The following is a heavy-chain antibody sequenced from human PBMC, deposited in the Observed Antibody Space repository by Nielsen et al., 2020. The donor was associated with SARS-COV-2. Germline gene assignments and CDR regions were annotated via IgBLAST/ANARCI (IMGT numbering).Heavy chain of an antibody. Sequence: GSLRLSCAASKFNLNSYAMSWVLQAPGKGLEWVSAISGNGDTTYYADSVKGRFIISRDNSKNTLYLEMNSLRDDDTAVYYCANGPGSWDYWGQGTLVTVSS. CDR3: ANGPGSWDY. J-gene: IGHJ4*02. V-gene: IGHV3-23*01. CDR2: ISGNGDTT. CDR1: KFNLNSYA. D-gene: IGHD1-26*01.